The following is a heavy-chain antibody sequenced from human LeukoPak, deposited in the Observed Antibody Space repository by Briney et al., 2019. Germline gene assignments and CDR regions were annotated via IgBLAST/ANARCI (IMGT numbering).Heavy chain of an antibody. V-gene: IGHV3-30*02. J-gene: IGHJ4*02. D-gene: IGHD6-19*01. CDR3: AKKGRSGWYCFDY. Sequence: GGSLRLSCAASGFTFSTYGMHWVRQAPGKGLEWVTSIHYDGTNKYYAEAVKGRFTISRDNSKNSLYLQMNSLRAEDTALYYCAKKGRSGWYCFDYWGQGTLVTVSS. CDR2: IHYDGTNK. CDR1: GFTFSTYG.